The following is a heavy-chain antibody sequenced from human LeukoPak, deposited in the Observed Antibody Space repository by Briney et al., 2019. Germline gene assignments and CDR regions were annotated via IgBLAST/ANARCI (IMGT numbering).Heavy chain of an antibody. V-gene: IGHV3-21*04. J-gene: IGHJ6*03. CDR3: AKNRGAGSHYYYHMNV. Sequence: TGGSLRLSCAASGFTFSSYSMNWVRQAPGKGLEWVSSISSSSSYIYYADSVKGRFTISRDNPKNTLYLQLNSLRVEDTAVYYCAKNRGAGSHYYYHMNVWGKGTTVTVSS. D-gene: IGHD1-26*01. CDR1: GFTFSSYS. CDR2: ISSSSSYI.